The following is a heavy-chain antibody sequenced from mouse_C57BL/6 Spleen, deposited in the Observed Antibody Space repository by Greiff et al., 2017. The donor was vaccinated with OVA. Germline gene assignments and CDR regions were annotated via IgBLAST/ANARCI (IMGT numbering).Heavy chain of an antibody. V-gene: IGHV5-12*01. CDR1: GFTFSDYY. CDR2: ISNGGGST. CDR3: ARHEGRDYSYAMDY. J-gene: IGHJ4*01. Sequence: DVHLVESGGGLVQPGGSLKLSCAASGFTFSDYYMYWVRQTPEKRLEWVAYISNGGGSTYYPDTVKGRFTISRDNAKNTLYLQMSRLKSEDTAMYYCARHEGRDYSYAMDYWGQGTSVTVSS. D-gene: IGHD1-1*01.